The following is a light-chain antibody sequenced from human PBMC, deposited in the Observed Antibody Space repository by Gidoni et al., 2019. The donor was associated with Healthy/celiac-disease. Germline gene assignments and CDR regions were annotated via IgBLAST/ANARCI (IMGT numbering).Light chain of an antibody. J-gene: IGKJ1*01. V-gene: IGKV1-9*01. CDR3: QQFYSYPWT. CDR1: QGISSF. Sequence: DIPLTQSPSFLSASVGDRVTITCRASQGISSFLAWYQQKPGKAPKVLNYAASTLQSGVPSRFGGSGSGTEFTLTISSLQPEDVATYYCQQFYSYPWTFGQGTKVEIK. CDR2: AAS.